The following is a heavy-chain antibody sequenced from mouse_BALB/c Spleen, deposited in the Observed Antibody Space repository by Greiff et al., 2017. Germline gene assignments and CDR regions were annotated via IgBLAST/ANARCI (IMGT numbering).Heavy chain of an antibody. CDR2: INPSNGRT. Sequence: QVQLQQPGAELVKPGASVKLSCKASGYTFTSYWMHWVKQRPGQGLEWIGEINPSNGRTNYNEKFQSKATLTVDKSSSTAYMLLSSLTSEDSAVYYGARDLTTVVPLDYWGQGTTLTVSS. CDR1: GYTFTSYW. V-gene: IGHV1S81*02. J-gene: IGHJ2*01. D-gene: IGHD1-1*01. CDR3: ARDLTTVVPLDY.